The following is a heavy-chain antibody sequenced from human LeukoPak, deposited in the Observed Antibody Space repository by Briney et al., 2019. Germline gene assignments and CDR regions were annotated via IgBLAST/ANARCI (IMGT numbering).Heavy chain of an antibody. CDR1: GGSISSGDYY. J-gene: IGHJ4*02. CDR3: ARGVMGDRNDYFDY. V-gene: IGHV4-30-4*08. D-gene: IGHD3-16*01. CDR2: IYYSGST. Sequence: PSETLSLTCTVSGGSISSGDYYWSWIRQPPGKGLEWIGYIYYSGSTYYNPSLKSRVTISVDTSKNQFSLKLSSVTAADTAVYYCARGVMGDRNDYFDYWAREPWSPSPQ.